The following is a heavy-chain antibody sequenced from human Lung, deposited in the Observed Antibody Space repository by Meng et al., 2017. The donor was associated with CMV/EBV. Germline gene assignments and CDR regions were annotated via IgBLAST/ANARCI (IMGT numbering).Heavy chain of an antibody. CDR2: IHYDTGET. CDR3: ARDDNWGPDY. D-gene: IGHD7-27*01. V-gene: IGHV1-2*02. J-gene: IGHJ4*02. CDR1: GYTFAGHY. Sequence: SXXVSCKPSGYTFAGHYLHWLRQAPGQGLEWMAWIHYDTGETNYAQNFHGRVTVTRDTSITTVYMELRSLRPDDTAMYYCARDDNWGPDYWGQGTLVTVSS.